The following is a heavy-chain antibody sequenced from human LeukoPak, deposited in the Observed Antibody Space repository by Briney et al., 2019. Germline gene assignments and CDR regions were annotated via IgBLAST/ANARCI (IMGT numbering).Heavy chain of an antibody. Sequence: SQTLSLTCTVSDGSISSGGYYWSWIRQHPGKGLEWIGYIYYSGSTYYNPSLKSRVTISVDTSKNQFSLKLSSVTAADTAVYYCARNRINLKAFDIWGQGTMVTVSS. CDR1: DGSISSGGYY. J-gene: IGHJ3*02. D-gene: IGHD1-14*01. CDR2: IYYSGST. CDR3: ARNRINLKAFDI. V-gene: IGHV4-31*03.